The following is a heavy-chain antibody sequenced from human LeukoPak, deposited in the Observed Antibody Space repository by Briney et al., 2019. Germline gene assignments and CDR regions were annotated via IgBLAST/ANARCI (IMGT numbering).Heavy chain of an antibody. V-gene: IGHV3-23*01. CDR1: GFTFNSYA. Sequence: GGSLRLSCAASGFTFNSYAMSWVRQAPGKGLEWVSAISGSGGSTFYADSVKGRFTISRDNSKNTLYLQMYSLRAEDTAVYFCAKGSSGSGTYGLYFDYWGQGTLVTVSS. CDR2: ISGSGGST. D-gene: IGHD3-10*01. CDR3: AKGSSGSGTYGLYFDY. J-gene: IGHJ4*02.